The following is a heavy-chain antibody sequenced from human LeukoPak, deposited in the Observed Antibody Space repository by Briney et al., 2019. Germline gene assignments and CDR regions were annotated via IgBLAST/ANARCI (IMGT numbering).Heavy chain of an antibody. CDR2: IWYDGSDK. D-gene: IGHD3-16*01. Sequence: PGGSLRLSCAASGFTSSNYGMHWVRQAPGKGLEWVAVIWYDGSDKYHADSVKGRFTISRDNSKNTLYLQINSLRVEDTAVYYCARPVVLGAYLRGAYYFDSWGQGTLVTVSS. J-gene: IGHJ4*02. CDR3: ARPVVLGAYLRGAYYFDS. V-gene: IGHV3-33*01. CDR1: GFTSSNYG.